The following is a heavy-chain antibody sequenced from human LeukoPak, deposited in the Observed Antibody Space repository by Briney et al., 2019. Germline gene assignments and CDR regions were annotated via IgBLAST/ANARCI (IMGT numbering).Heavy chain of an antibody. D-gene: IGHD6-19*01. CDR1: GFTFSSYS. CDR2: ISSSISYI. Sequence: GGSLRLSCAASGFTFSSYSMNWVRHVQGRGLEWVSSISSSISYIYYADSVKGRFTISRDNAKNSLYLQMTSLRAEDTAVYYCATYSSGWADFDYWGQGTLVTVSS. J-gene: IGHJ4*02. CDR3: ATYSSGWADFDY. V-gene: IGHV3-21*01.